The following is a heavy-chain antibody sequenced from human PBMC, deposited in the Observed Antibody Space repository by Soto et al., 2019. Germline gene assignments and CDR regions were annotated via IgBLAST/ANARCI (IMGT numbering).Heavy chain of an antibody. J-gene: IGHJ4*02. D-gene: IGHD3-3*01. CDR3: ASSRITIFGVLDYYFDY. V-gene: IGHV4-39*01. CDR2: IYYSGST. CDR1: GGSISSSSYY. Sequence: QLQLQESGPGLVKPSETLSLTCTVSGGSISSSSYYWGWIRQPPGKGLEWIGSIYYSGSTYYNPSLKSRVTISVDTSKNQFSLKLSSVTAADTAVYYCASSRITIFGVLDYYFDYWGQGTLVTVSS.